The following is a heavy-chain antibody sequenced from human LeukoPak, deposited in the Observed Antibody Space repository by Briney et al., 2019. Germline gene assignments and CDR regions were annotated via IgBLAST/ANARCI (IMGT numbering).Heavy chain of an antibody. D-gene: IGHD3-10*01. Sequence: SVKVSCKASGGTFSSYAISWVRQAPGQGLEWMGGIIPIFGTANYAQKFQGRVTMTRDTSTSTVYMELSSLRSEDTAVYYCASTMVRGVNWFDPWGQGTLVTVSS. CDR1: GGTFSSYA. CDR2: IIPIFGTA. J-gene: IGHJ5*02. CDR3: ASTMVRGVNWFDP. V-gene: IGHV1-69*05.